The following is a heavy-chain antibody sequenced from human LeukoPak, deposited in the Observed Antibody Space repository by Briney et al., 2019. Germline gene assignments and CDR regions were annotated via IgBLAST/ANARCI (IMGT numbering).Heavy chain of an antibody. D-gene: IGHD3-10*01. CDR1: GFIFSSYS. V-gene: IGHV3-48*01. Sequence: GRSLRLSCAASGFIFSSYSMNWVRQAPGKGLEWVSYIRGTGNTIYYADSVKGRFTISRDNAKNSLDLQMNSLRAEDTAVYYCTRDPSALDYWGPGTLVTVSS. CDR2: IRGTGNTI. CDR3: TRDPSALDY. J-gene: IGHJ4*02.